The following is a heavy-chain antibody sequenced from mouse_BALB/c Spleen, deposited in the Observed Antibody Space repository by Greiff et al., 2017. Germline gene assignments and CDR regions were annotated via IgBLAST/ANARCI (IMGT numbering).Heavy chain of an antibody. CDR1: GFSLTGYG. D-gene: IGHD2-2*01. V-gene: IGHV2-6-7*01. Sequence: VQRVESGPGLVAPSQSLSITCTVSGFSLTGYGVNWVRQPPGKGLEWLGMIWGDGSTDYNSALKSRLSISKDNSKSQVFLKMNSLQTDDTARYYCARELGGYDDGWYFDVWGAGTTVTVSS. CDR2: IWGDGST. CDR3: ARELGGYDDGWYFDV. J-gene: IGHJ1*01.